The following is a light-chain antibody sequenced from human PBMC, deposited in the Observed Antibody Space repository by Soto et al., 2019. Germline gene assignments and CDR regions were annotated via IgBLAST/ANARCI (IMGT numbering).Light chain of an antibody. Sequence: QSALTQPRSVSGSPGQSVTISCTGASSDIGGYNYVSWYQQYPGKAPKIMIYDVTKRPSGVPDRFSGSKSGNTASLTISGLQAEDEADYYCCSFAGGNSFAFGTGTKLTVL. V-gene: IGLV2-11*01. CDR2: DVT. J-gene: IGLJ1*01. CDR3: CSFAGGNSFA. CDR1: SSDIGGYNY.